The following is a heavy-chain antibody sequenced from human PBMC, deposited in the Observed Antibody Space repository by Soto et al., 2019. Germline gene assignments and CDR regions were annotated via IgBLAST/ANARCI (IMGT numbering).Heavy chain of an antibody. CDR2: IYYSGST. CDR1: GGSISSYY. CDR3: ARDILITTTPGAYYYGMDV. Sequence: PSETLSLTCTVSGGSISSYYWSWIRQPPGKGLEWIGYIYYSGSTNYNPSLKSRVTISVDTSKNQFSLKLSSVTAADTAVYYCARDILITTTPGAYYYGMDVWGQGTTVTVSS. D-gene: IGHD1-1*01. V-gene: IGHV4-59*01. J-gene: IGHJ6*02.